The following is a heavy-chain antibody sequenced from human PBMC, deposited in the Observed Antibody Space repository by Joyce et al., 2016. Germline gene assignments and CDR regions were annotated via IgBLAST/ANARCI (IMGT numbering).Heavy chain of an antibody. V-gene: IGHV3-74*01. CDR2: INTEGRST. D-gene: IGHD6-6*01. J-gene: IGHJ5*02. Sequence: EVQLVESGGGLVQPGGSLRLSCAASGFSFSGYWIHWVRQAPGKGLWGVSRINTEGRSTRCADSVKGRFTISRDNAKNTRYLQMNSLRAEDTAVYYCVRGISARPGGPNWFDPWGQGTLVTVSS. CDR1: GFSFSGYW. CDR3: VRGISARPGGPNWFDP.